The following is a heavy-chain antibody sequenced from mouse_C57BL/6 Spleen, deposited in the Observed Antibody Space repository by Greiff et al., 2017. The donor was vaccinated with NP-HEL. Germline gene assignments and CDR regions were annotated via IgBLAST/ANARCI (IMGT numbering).Heavy chain of an antibody. D-gene: IGHD4-1*01. V-gene: IGHV5-4*03. CDR1: GFTFSSYA. CDR2: ISDGGSYT. J-gene: IGHJ2*01. CDR3: ARSNWDRRTTDYFDY. Sequence: EVKLMESGGGLVKPGGSLKLSCAASGFTFSSYAMSWVRQTPEKRLEWVATISDGGSYTYYPDNVKGRFTISRDNAKNNLYLQMSHLKSEDTAMYYCARSNWDRRTTDYFDYWGQGTTLTVSS.